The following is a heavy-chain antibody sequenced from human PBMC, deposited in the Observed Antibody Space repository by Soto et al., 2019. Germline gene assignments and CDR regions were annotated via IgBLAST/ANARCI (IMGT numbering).Heavy chain of an antibody. V-gene: IGHV3-21*01. Sequence: EVQLVESGGGLVKPGGSLRLSCAASGFTFSSYSMNWVRQAPGKGLEWVSSISSSSFIYYADSVKGRFTISRDNAKNSLYLQMNRLRAEDTAVYYCARYGNYYYYGMDVWGLGTTVTVSS. CDR3: ARYGNYYYYGMDV. J-gene: IGHJ6*02. D-gene: IGHD4-17*01. CDR1: GFTFSSYS. CDR2: ISSSSFI.